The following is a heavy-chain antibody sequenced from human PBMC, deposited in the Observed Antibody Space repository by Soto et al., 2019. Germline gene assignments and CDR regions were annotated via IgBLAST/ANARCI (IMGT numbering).Heavy chain of an antibody. CDR3: ARGLIVMLAGIEELINSHFDS. J-gene: IGHJ4*02. D-gene: IGHD2-21*02. CDR2: IYYSGTT. Sequence: ASETLSLTCTVSDASINSGGYYWSWIRQHPGKGLEWIGFIYYSGTTYYNPSLKSRVTTSVDTSKNQFSLRLSSVTAADTAVYYCARGLIVMLAGIEELINSHFDSWGQGTLVTVCS. V-gene: IGHV4-31*03. CDR1: DASINSGGYY.